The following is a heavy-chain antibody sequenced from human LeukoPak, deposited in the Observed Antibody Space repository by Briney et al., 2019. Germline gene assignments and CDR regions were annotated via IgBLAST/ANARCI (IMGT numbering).Heavy chain of an antibody. CDR1: GLTVSRNY. V-gene: IGHV3-53*05. Sequence: PGGSLRLSCAASGLTVSRNYMSWVRQAPGKGLESVSVIYSGGSTYYADSVRGRFTISRDNSKNTLYLQMNSLRAEDTALYYCAKDRPVAGTPGAGSFDYWGQGTLVTVSS. CDR2: IYSGGST. CDR3: AKDRPVAGTPGAGSFDY. J-gene: IGHJ4*02. D-gene: IGHD6-19*01.